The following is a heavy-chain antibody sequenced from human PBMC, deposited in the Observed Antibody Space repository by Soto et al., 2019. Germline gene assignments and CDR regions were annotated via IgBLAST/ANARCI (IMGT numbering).Heavy chain of an antibody. Sequence: ASVKVSCKASGYTFTSYFMHWVRQAPGEGLEWMGIIHPRGGSTNYAQRFQDRVAMTWDTSTSTVSMELSSLRSDDTAVYYCARAPYSSSSFFFDLWGQGTLVTVSS. CDR1: GYTFTSYF. CDR3: ARAPYSSSSFFFDL. CDR2: IHPRGGST. J-gene: IGHJ4*02. D-gene: IGHD6-6*01. V-gene: IGHV1-46*01.